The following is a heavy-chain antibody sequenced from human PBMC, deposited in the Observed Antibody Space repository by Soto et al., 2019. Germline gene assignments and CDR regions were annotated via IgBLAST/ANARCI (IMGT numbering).Heavy chain of an antibody. J-gene: IGHJ4*02. CDR3: ARDVYRSSPFSLGY. CDR2: INPNSGGT. CDR1: GYTFTGYY. D-gene: IGHD6-6*01. Sequence: AASVKGCCKASGYTFTGYYMHWVRQAPGQGLEWMGWINPNSGGTNCAQKFQGWVTMTRDTSISTAYMELSRLRSDDTAVYYCARDVYRSSPFSLGYWGQGTPVTVSS. V-gene: IGHV1-2*04.